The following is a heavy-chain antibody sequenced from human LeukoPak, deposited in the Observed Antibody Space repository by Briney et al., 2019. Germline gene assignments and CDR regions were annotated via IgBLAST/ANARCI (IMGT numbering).Heavy chain of an antibody. V-gene: IGHV4-39*01. CDR1: GGSISSSSYY. J-gene: IGHJ4*02. D-gene: IGHD6-13*01. Sequence: SETLSLTCTVSGGSISSSSYYWGWIRQPPGKGLEWIGSIYYSGSTYYNPSLKSRVTISVDTSKNRFSLKLSSVTAADTAVHYCARLGSSSWFDYWGQGTLVTVSS. CDR3: ARLGSSSWFDY. CDR2: IYYSGST.